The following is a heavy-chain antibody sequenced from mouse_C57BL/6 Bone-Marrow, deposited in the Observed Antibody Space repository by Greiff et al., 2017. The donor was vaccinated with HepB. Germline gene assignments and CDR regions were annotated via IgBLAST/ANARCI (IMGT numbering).Heavy chain of an antibody. CDR2: IYPRSGNT. V-gene: IGHV1-81*01. D-gene: IGHD1-1*01. CDR1: GYTFTSYG. Sequence: QVQLQQSGAELARPGASVKLSCKASGYTFTSYGISWVKQRPGQGLEWIGEIYPRSGNTYYNEKFKGKATLTADKSSSTAYMELRSLTSEDSAVYFCARWGSNYYGSSYYFDYWGQGTTLTVSS. J-gene: IGHJ2*01. CDR3: ARWGSNYYGSSYYFDY.